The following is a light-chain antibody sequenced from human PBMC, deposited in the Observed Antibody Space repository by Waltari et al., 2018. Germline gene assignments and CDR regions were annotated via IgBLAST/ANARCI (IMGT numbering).Light chain of an antibody. CDR2: TAS. V-gene: IGKV1-39*01. Sequence: IQMTQSPPALSASVGDRVAITCRASQSISDYLHWYQQKPGKAPRVLIYTASSLQRGVPTRFSGSGSGTEFTLTISTLQPEDAATYYCQQSYSSPWTFGQGTKVGIK. CDR1: QSISDY. J-gene: IGKJ1*01. CDR3: QQSYSSPWT.